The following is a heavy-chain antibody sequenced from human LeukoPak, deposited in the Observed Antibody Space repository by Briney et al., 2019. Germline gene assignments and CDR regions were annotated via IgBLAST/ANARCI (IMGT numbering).Heavy chain of an antibody. CDR2: ISYDGSNK. CDR1: GYTFTSYA. J-gene: IGHJ4*02. V-gene: IGHV3-30-3*01. Sequence: SCKASGYTFTSYAMHWVRQAPGKGLEWVAVISYDGSNKYYADSVKGRFTISRDNSKNTLYLQMNSLRAEDTAVYYCARVRSSSGWGDYWGQGTLVTVSS. D-gene: IGHD6-19*01. CDR3: ARVRSSSGWGDY.